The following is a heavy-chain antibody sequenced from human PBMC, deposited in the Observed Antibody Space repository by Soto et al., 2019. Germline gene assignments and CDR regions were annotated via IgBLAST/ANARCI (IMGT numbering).Heavy chain of an antibody. CDR2: INHSGST. CDR3: ASSRSNLLWFGELSRINYYYYGMDV. J-gene: IGHJ6*02. V-gene: IGHV4-34*01. D-gene: IGHD3-10*01. CDR1: GGSFSGYY. Sequence: KSSETLSLTCAVYGGSFSGYYWSWIRQPPGKGLEWIGEINHSGSTNYNPSLKSRVTISVDTSKNQFSLKLSSVTAADTAVYYCASSRSNLLWFGELSRINYYYYGMDVWGQGTTVTVSS.